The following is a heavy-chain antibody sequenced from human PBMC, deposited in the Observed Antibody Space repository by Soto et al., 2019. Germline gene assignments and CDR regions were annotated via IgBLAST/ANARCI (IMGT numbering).Heavy chain of an antibody. J-gene: IGHJ6*02. CDR2: IYYSGST. CDR1: GGSISSGGYY. D-gene: IGHD3-10*01. CDR3: ARGGSLGLLIYYYYGMDV. Sequence: QVQLQESGPGLVKPSQTLSLTCTVSGGSISSGGYYWSWIRQHPGKGLEWIGYIYYSGSTYYNPSLKSRVTISEDTSKTQFSLKLSSVTAADTAVYYCARGGSLGLLIYYYYGMDVWGQGTTVTVSS. V-gene: IGHV4-31*03.